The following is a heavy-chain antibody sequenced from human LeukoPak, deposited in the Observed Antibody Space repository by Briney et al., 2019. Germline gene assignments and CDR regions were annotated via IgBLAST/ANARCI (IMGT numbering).Heavy chain of an antibody. J-gene: IGHJ6*03. D-gene: IGHD2-2*03. V-gene: IGHV3-30*01. CDR1: GFTFSSYA. CDR3: ARERLEILLVPAPNGRYYYYMDV. CDR2: ISYDGSNK. Sequence: AGGSLRLSCAASGFTFSSYAMHWVRQAPGKGLEWVAVISYDGSNKYYADSVKGRFTVSRDISKNTLYLQMNSLRTADTAVYYCARERLEILLVPAPNGRYYYYMDVWGKGTTVTVSS.